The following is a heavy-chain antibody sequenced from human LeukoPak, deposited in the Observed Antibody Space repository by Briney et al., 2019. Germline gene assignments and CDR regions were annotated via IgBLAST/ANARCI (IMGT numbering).Heavy chain of an antibody. V-gene: IGHV3-30*02. CDR3: AKDSQYSYGFTYFDY. Sequence: GGSLRLSCAASGFTFSSYGMHWVRQAPGKGLEWVAFIRYDGSNKYYADSVKGRFTISRDNSKNTLYLQMNSLRAEDTAVYYCAKDSQYSYGFTYFDYWGQGTLVTASS. CDR2: IRYDGSNK. CDR1: GFTFSSYG. J-gene: IGHJ4*02. D-gene: IGHD5-18*01.